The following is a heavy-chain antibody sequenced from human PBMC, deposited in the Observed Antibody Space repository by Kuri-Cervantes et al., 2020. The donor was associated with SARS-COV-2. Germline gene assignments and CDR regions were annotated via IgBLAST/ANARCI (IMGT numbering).Heavy chain of an antibody. CDR1: GGTFNNYA. CDR2: IIQIFGIT. Sequence: SVKVSCKTSGGTFNNYAMSWARQAPGQGLEWMGGIIQIFGITNYAQKFQGRLTLTADESSATAYMELSSLDSEDTAVYYCAATDCNRVSGDYYWGQGSRVTDSS. V-gene: IGHV1-69*13. J-gene: IGHJ4*02. CDR3: AATDCNRVSGDYY. D-gene: IGHD2/OR15-2a*01.